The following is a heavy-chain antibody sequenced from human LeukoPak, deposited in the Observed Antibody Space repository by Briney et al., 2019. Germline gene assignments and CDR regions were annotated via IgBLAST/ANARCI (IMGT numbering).Heavy chain of an antibody. J-gene: IGHJ4*02. CDR2: INHSGST. CDR1: GGSFSGYY. D-gene: IGHD6-13*01. V-gene: IGHV4-34*01. CDR3: ARQYSSSSDFDY. Sequence: KPSETLSLTCAVYGGSFSGYYWSWIRQPPGKGLVWIGEINHSGSTNYNPSLKSRVTTSVDTSKNQFSLKLSSVTAADTAVYYCARQYSSSSDFDYWGQGTLVTVSS.